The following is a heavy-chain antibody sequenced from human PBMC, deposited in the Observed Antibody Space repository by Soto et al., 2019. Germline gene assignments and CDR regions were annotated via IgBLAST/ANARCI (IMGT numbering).Heavy chain of an antibody. J-gene: IGHJ4*02. CDR2: INHSGST. CDR1: GGSFSGYY. V-gene: IGHV4-34*01. Sequence: QVQLQQWGAGLLKPSETLSLTCAVYGGSFSGYYWSWIRQPPGKGLEWIGEINHSGSTNYNPSLKSRVTISVDTSKNQFSLKLSSVTAADTAVYYCARHDGSTSCYPYWGQGTLVTVSS. CDR3: ARHDGSTSCYPY. D-gene: IGHD2-2*01.